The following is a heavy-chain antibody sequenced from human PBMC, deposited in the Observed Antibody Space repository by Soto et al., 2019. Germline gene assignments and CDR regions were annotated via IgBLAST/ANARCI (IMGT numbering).Heavy chain of an antibody. CDR1: GFTFSSYA. V-gene: IGHV3-30-3*01. D-gene: IGHD5-18*01. J-gene: IGHJ6*02. Sequence: QVQLVESGGGVVQPGRSLRLSCAASGFTFSSYAMHWVRQAPGKGLEWVAVISYDGSNKYYADSVKGRFTISRDNSKNTLYLQMNSLRAEDTAVYYCARDRRRGTAMVLPVGMDVWAKGPRSPSP. CDR2: ISYDGSNK. CDR3: ARDRRRGTAMVLPVGMDV.